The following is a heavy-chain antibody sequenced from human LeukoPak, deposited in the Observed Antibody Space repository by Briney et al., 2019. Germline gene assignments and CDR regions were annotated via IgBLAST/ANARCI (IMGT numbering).Heavy chain of an antibody. J-gene: IGHJ6*02. V-gene: IGHV6-1*01. CDR1: GDSVSTTTSI. Sequence: SQTLSLTCAISGDSVSTTTSIWNWIRQSPSRGLEWLGRTYYRSKWNYDYADSVKSRITISPDTSENQFSLRLQFVTPEDSAVYYCARRRHANNGVDVWGQGTTVTVSS. CDR3: ARRRHANNGVDV. CDR2: TYYRSKWNY.